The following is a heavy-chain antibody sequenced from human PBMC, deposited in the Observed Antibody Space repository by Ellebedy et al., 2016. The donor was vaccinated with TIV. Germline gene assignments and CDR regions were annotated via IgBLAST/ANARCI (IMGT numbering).Heavy chain of an antibody. Sequence: ASVKVSCXASGYIFTGYYMYWVRQAPGQGLEGMGWINPNTGGTNYAQNFQGRVTMTRDTSISTAYMELSRLRSDDTAVYYCARGGYYGSGDYYYYAMDVWGQGTTVTVSS. CDR2: INPNTGGT. D-gene: IGHD3-10*01. V-gene: IGHV1-2*02. J-gene: IGHJ6*02. CDR3: ARGGYYGSGDYYYYAMDV. CDR1: GYIFTGYY.